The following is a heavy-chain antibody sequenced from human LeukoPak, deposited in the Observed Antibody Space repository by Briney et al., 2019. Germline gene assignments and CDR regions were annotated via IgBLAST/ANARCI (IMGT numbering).Heavy chain of an antibody. CDR1: GVTISSNY. Sequence: GESLRLSCAASGVTISSNYRSWIRQSPGKGLEWVGVIYCGGSTHYNHSLKSKFTISRDNSKNTFYLQLNTLTAEDTAVYYCSSLKGGGYFDYWDEGTLVTVSS. J-gene: IGHJ4*02. CDR3: SSLKGGGYFDY. V-gene: IGHV3-66*01. CDR2: IYCGGST. D-gene: IGHD1-26*01.